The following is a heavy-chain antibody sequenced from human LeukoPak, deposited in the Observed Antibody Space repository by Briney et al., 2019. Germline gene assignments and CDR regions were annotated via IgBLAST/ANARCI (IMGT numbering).Heavy chain of an antibody. CDR1: GFTVSSSY. D-gene: IGHD7-27*01. V-gene: IGHV3-66*01. CDR3: AREIGQLGGAFDI. J-gene: IGHJ3*02. CDR2: IYPGGNT. Sequence: GGSLRLSCAASGFTVSSSYMSWVRQAPGKGLEWVSVIYPGGNTYYADSVKGRFTISRDNPKNTLNLQMNSLRAEDTAVYYCAREIGQLGGAFDIWGQGTMVAVSS.